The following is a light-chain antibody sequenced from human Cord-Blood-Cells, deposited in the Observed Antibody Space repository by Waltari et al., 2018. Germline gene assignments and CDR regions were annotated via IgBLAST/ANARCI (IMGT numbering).Light chain of an antibody. J-gene: IGLJ3*02. V-gene: IGLV2-23*01. CDR1: SSDVGSYNL. CDR3: CSYAGSSTWV. Sequence: QSALTQPASVSGSPGQSITIPCTGTSSDVGSYNLVSWYQQHPGKAPKLMIYEGSKRPSGVSNLFSGSKSGNTASLTISGLQSEDEADYYFCSYAGSSTWVFGGGTKLTVL. CDR2: EGS.